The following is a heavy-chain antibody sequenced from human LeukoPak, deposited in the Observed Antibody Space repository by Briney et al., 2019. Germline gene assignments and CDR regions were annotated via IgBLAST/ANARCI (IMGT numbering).Heavy chain of an antibody. CDR2: IIPVHGTA. J-gene: IGHJ3*02. CDR3: ARDRHCNSTSCLVHDYGHYLGDAFDI. CDR1: GGTFNNYA. Sequence: PVKVSCKASGGTFNNYAIIWVRQARGQGLEWMGGIIPVHGTAKYTQEFQDRVTITADESTNTAYMELSSLKSEDTAVYFCARDRHCNSTSCLVHDYGHYLGDAFDIWGQGTMVAVSS. D-gene: IGHD2-2*01. V-gene: IGHV1-69*01.